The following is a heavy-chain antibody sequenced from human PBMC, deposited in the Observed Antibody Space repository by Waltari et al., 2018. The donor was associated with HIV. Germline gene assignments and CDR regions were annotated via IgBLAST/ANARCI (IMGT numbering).Heavy chain of an antibody. CDR2: ITSETYGGAA. J-gene: IGHJ6*02. Sequence: EVQLVESGGGLVQPGRSLRLSCRGSGFTFADYGMSWLRQAPGKGLEWVGFITSETYGGAAEYAASVPGRFVISREDSKSIAYLQMNSLEIEYTGVYYCSRPSGTLHSYGMDVWGQGTTVTVSS. CDR1: GFTFADYG. D-gene: IGHD1-26*01. V-gene: IGHV3-49*03. CDR3: SRPSGTLHSYGMDV.